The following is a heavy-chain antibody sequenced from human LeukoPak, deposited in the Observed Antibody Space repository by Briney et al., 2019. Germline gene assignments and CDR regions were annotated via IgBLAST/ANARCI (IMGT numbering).Heavy chain of an antibody. V-gene: IGHV5-51*01. D-gene: IGHD1-7*01. CDR2: IYPGDSDT. J-gene: IGHJ4*02. CDR1: RYCFTSSW. Sequence: GESLKISSKGSRYCFTSSWIGWVRPMPGKGLEWMWLIYPGDSDTSYSPIFQGQATISADMSISTAYLQWSSRKASDTAMYYDGTGTGTENSFDYWGQGTLVSVSS. CDR3: GTGTGTENSFDY.